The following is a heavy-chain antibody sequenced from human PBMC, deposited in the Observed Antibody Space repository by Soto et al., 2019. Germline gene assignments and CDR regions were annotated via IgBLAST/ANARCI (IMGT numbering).Heavy chain of an antibody. Sequence: QVQLVQSGAEVKKPGSSVKVSCKASGGTFSRNAISWVRQAPGQGLEWMGGIIPLFGKANYAQKFQGSVTIPAEESTSKGYMELGSLRAEDTAVYYCARDGTVYDSSGYYYLYWGQGTLVTVSS. V-gene: IGHV1-69*01. D-gene: IGHD3-22*01. J-gene: IGHJ4*02. CDR1: GGTFSRNA. CDR2: IIPLFGKA. CDR3: ARDGTVYDSSGYYYLY.